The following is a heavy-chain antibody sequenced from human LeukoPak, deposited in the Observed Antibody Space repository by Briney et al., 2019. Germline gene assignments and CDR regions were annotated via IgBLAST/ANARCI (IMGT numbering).Heavy chain of an antibody. D-gene: IGHD1-1*01. Sequence: SETLSLTCTVSGGSISPYYWSWIRQTPGKGLEWIGYILYSGTTTNYNPSLKSRVTISVDTSKTQFSLKLSSVTAADTAVYYCARVGDWNDLVYWGQGTLFSASS. CDR3: ARVGDWNDLVY. J-gene: IGHJ4*02. CDR2: ILYSGTTT. V-gene: IGHV4-59*01. CDR1: GGSISPYY.